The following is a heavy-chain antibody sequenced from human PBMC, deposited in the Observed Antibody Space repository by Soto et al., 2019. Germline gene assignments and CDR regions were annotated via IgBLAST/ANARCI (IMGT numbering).Heavy chain of an antibody. Sequence: QVQLQESGPGLVKPSETLSLTCTVSGGSISSYYWSWIRQPPGKGLEWIGYIYYSGSTNYNPSLKSRVTISVDTSKNQFSLKLSSVTAADTAVYYCARHGYDSSIHYLYYFDNWGQGTLVTVSS. V-gene: IGHV4-59*08. CDR1: GGSISSYY. CDR3: ARHGYDSSIHYLYYFDN. D-gene: IGHD3-22*01. CDR2: IYYSGST. J-gene: IGHJ4*02.